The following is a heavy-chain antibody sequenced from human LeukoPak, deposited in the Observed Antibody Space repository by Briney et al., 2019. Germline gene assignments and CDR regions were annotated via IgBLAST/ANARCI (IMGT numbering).Heavy chain of an antibody. D-gene: IGHD7-27*01. CDR1: GFTFSSYS. J-gene: IGHJ4*02. V-gene: IGHV3-21*01. CDR3: ARDSNWAFDY. Sequence: GGSLRLSCAASGFTFSSYSMNWVRQAPGKGLEWVSSISSASTYIYYADSVKGRFTISRDNAKNSVFLQMNSLRDEDSAVYYCARDSNWAFDYWGQGTLVTVSS. CDR2: ISSASTYI.